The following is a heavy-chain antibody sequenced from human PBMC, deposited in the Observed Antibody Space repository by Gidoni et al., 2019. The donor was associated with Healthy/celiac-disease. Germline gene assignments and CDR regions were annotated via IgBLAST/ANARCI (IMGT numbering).Heavy chain of an antibody. Sequence: QVQLVESGGGVVQPGRSLGLCCAASGFTFSSYAMHWVRQAPGKGLEWVAVISYDGSNKYYADSVKGRFTISRDNSKNTLYLQMNSLGAEDTAVYYCARGDNIAAPPWYYYYGMDVWGQGTTVTVSS. CDR3: ARGDNIAAPPWYYYYGMDV. J-gene: IGHJ6*02. D-gene: IGHD6-6*01. CDR2: ISYDGSNK. CDR1: GFTFSSYA. V-gene: IGHV3-30*04.